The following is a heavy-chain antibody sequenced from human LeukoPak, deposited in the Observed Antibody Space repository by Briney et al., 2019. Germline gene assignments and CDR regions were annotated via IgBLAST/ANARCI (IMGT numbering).Heavy chain of an antibody. CDR2: ISGSGGST. J-gene: IGHJ4*02. CDR3: AKATNVDIVATNLDY. Sequence: GGSLRLSCAASGFTFSSYAMSWVRQAPGKGLEWVSAISGSGGSTYYADSVEGRFTISRDNSKNTLYLQMNSLRAEDTAVYYCAKATNVDIVATNLDYWGQGTLVTVSS. V-gene: IGHV3-23*01. CDR1: GFTFSSYA. D-gene: IGHD5-12*01.